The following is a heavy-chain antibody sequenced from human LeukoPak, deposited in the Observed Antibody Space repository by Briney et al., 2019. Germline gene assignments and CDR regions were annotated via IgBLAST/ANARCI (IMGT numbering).Heavy chain of an antibody. CDR2: INPSNGGT. V-gene: IGHV1-2*02. CDR3: ARVGYFGSGSYCPY. J-gene: IGHJ4*02. CDR1: GYTFTDYY. D-gene: IGHD3-10*01. Sequence: ASVTVSCKASGYTFTDYYIHWVRQAPGQGLEWMGWINPSNGGTNFAQEFQGRVTMTRDTSISTAYMELSRLTSDDTAVYYCARVGYFGSGSYCPYWGQGTLVTVSS.